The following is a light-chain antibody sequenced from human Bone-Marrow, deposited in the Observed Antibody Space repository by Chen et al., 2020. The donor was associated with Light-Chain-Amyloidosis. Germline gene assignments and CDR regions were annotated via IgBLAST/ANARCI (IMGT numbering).Light chain of an antibody. V-gene: IGLV3-25*03. J-gene: IGLJ2*01. CDR3: QSADSSGTYEVI. CDR2: RDT. Sequence: SYELTQPPSVSVSPGQTARINCSGDDLPTKYAYWYQQTPGQAPVLVIHRDTERPSGISERFSGSSSGTTATLTISGVQAEDEADYHGQSADSSGTYEVIFGGGTKLTVL. CDR1: DLPTKY.